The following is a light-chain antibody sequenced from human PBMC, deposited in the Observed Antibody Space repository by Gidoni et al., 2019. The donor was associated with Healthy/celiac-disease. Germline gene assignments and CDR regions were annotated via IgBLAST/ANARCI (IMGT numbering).Light chain of an antibody. Sequence: SYELTQPPSMSVSPGQTARITCSGDALPNKYAYWYQQKSGQAPVLVIYEDSQRPSGIPERFSGSSSGTMATLTISGSQVEDEADYYCYSTDSSGNHSWVFGGGTKLTVL. V-gene: IGLV3-10*01. CDR1: ALPNKY. CDR3: YSTDSSGNHSWV. CDR2: EDS. J-gene: IGLJ3*02.